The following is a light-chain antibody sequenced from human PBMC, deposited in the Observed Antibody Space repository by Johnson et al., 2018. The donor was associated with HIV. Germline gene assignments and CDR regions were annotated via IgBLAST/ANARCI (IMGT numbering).Light chain of an antibody. CDR1: SSNIGNNY. V-gene: IGLV1-51*01. J-gene: IGLJ1*01. CDR2: DNN. CDR3: GTWDSSLSVGV. Sequence: HSVLTQPPSVSAAPGQKVTISCSGSSSNIGNNYVSWYQQLPGTAPKLLIYDNNKLPSGIPDRFSGSKSGTSATLGITGLQTGDEADYYCGTWDSSLSVGVFGTGTKVTVL.